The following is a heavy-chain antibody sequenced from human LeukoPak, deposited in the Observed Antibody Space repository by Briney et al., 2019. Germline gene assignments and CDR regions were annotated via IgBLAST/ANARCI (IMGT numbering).Heavy chain of an antibody. Sequence: ASVKVSCKASGYTFTGYYMHWVRQAPGQGLEWMGWINPNSGGTNYAQKFQGRVTMTRDTSISTAYMELSRLRSDDTAVYYCARVYYDFWSGQFGYFDYWGQGTLVTVSS. J-gene: IGHJ4*02. CDR2: INPNSGGT. V-gene: IGHV1-2*02. CDR3: ARVYYDFWSGQFGYFDY. D-gene: IGHD3-3*01. CDR1: GYTFTGYY.